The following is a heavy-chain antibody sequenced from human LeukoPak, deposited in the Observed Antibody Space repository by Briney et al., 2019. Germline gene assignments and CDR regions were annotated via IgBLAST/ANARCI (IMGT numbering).Heavy chain of an antibody. CDR2: IYSGGST. V-gene: IGHV3-53*01. CDR1: GFIVSSNH. D-gene: IGHD3-10*01. J-gene: IGHJ4*02. Sequence: GGSLRLSCAASGFIVSSNHMSWVRQAPGKGLEWVSVIYSGGSTYYADSVKGRFTISRDNSKNTLFLQMNSLRAEDTAVYYCARDSNYYGSGSPFDHWGQGTLVTVSS. CDR3: ARDSNYYGSGSPFDH.